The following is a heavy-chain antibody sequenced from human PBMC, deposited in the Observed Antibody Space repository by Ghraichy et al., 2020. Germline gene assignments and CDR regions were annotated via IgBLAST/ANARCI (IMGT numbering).Heavy chain of an antibody. Sequence: LRLSCTVSGGSISSYFWSWIRQPPGKGLEWIGDLHHSGSTNYNPSLKSRVTISIAPTKNQFSLKLRSVTAADPAVYYCARPGITGTTSPFDYWGQGTLVTVTS. CDR2: LHHSGST. V-gene: IGHV4-59*08. D-gene: IGHD1-20*01. CDR1: GGSISSYF. CDR3: ARPGITGTTSPFDY. J-gene: IGHJ4*02.